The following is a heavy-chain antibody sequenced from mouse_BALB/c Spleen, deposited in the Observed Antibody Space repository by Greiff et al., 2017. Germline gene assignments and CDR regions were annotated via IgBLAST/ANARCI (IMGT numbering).Heavy chain of an antibody. Sequence: QVQLQQSGADLVKPGASVKLSCTASGYTFTSYYMYWVKQRPGQGLEWIGEINPSNGGTNFNEKFKSKVTLTVDNSSSTAYMQLSSLTSEDSAVCYCTTAYGNYVAGLAYWGQGTLVTVSA. CDR2: INPSNGGT. D-gene: IGHD2-1*01. CDR3: TTAYGNYVAGLAY. V-gene: IGHV1S16*01. J-gene: IGHJ3*01. CDR1: GYTFTSYY.